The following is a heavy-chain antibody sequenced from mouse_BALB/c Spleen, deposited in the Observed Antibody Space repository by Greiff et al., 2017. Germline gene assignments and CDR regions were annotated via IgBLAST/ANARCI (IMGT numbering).Heavy chain of an antibody. CDR3: ARSGGDYGYYAMDY. V-gene: IGHV5-17*02. CDR2: ISSGTSTI. CDR1: GFTFSSFG. D-gene: IGHD2-13*01. Sequence: EVKVVESGGGLVQPGGSRKLSCAASGFTFSSFGMNWVRQAPEKGLEWVAYISSGTSTIYYADTVKGRFTISRDNPKNTLFLQMTSLRSEDTAMYYCARSGGDYGYYAMDYWGQGTSVTVSS. J-gene: IGHJ4*01.